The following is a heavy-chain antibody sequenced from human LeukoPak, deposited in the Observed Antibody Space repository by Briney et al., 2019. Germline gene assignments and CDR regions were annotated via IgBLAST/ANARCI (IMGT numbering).Heavy chain of an antibody. V-gene: IGHV3-30-3*01. Sequence: GGSLGLSCAASGFTFSSYAMHWVRQAPGKGLEWVAVISYDGSNKYYADSVKGRFTISRDNSKNTLYLQMNSLRAEDTAVYYCARDPILWGRGVIINPFDYWGQGTLVTVSS. CDR1: GFTFSSYA. CDR3: ARDPILWGRGVIINPFDY. D-gene: IGHD3-10*01. J-gene: IGHJ4*02. CDR2: ISYDGSNK.